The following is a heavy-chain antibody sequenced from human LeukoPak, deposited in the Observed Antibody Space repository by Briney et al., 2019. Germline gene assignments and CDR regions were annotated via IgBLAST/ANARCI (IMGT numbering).Heavy chain of an antibody. J-gene: IGHJ3*02. CDR1: GFTFSSYS. CDR2: ISTSGSYI. CDR3: ARGTRDGYYLFDAFDI. D-gene: IGHD5-24*01. Sequence: PGGSLRLSCAASGFTFSSYSMNWVRQAPGKGLEWVSSISTSGSYIYYADSVKGRFTISRDNAKNSLYLQMNSLRAEDTAVYYCARGTRDGYYLFDAFDIWGQGTMVTVSS. V-gene: IGHV3-21*01.